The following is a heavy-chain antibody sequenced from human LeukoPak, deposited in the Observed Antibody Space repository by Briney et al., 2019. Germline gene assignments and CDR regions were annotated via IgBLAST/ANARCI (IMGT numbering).Heavy chain of an antibody. D-gene: IGHD2-15*01. CDR2: VNSDGSGT. CDR3: ARDLEEYCSGGSCSLFDY. V-gene: IGHV3-74*01. J-gene: IGHJ4*02. CDR1: GFTFSRYS. Sequence: GGSLRLSCAASGFTFSRYSMHWVRQAPGKGLVWVSHVNSDGSGTDYADSVKGRFTISRHNAKKSLYLQMNSLRAEDTAVYYCARDLEEYCSGGSCSLFDYWGQGTLVTVSS.